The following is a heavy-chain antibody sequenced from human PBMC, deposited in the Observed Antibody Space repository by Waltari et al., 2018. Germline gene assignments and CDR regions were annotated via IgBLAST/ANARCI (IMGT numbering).Heavy chain of an antibody. CDR2: ISGSGGST. D-gene: IGHD2-15*01. CDR1: GFTFSSYA. V-gene: IGHV3-23*01. J-gene: IGHJ6*03. CDR3: AKAGQVAATKTRYYYYMDV. Sequence: EVQLLESGGGLVQPGGSLRLSCAASGFTFSSYAMSWVRQAPGKGLEWVSAISGSGGSTYYADSVKGRFTISRDNSKNTLYLQMNSLRAEDTAVYYCAKAGQVAATKTRYYYYMDVWGKGTTVTISS.